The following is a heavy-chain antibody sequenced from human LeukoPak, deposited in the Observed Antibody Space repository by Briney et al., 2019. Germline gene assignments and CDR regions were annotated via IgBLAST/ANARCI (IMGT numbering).Heavy chain of an antibody. Sequence: SETLSLTCTVSGGSISSYYWSWIRQPPGKGLEWIGYIYYSGSTNYNPSLKSRVTISVDTSKNQFSLKLSSVTAADTAVYYCARNPAFPVVTSWYFDLWGRGTLVTVSS. CDR3: ARNPAFPVVTSWYFDL. CDR2: IYYSGST. D-gene: IGHD4-23*01. CDR1: GGSISSYY. J-gene: IGHJ2*01. V-gene: IGHV4-59*01.